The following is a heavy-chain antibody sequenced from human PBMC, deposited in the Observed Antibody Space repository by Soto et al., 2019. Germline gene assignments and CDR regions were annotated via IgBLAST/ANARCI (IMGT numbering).Heavy chain of an antibody. CDR1: EFTFSNYW. J-gene: IGHJ4*02. D-gene: IGHD6-19*01. V-gene: IGHV3-74*01. Sequence: PGGSLRLSCAASEFTFSNYWMHWVRQAPGKGLVWVSRINSDGSGTRYADSVKGRFTISRDNAKNTLYLQMNSLRADDTAVYYCARGRIAVAGTGYYFDYWGQGTLVTVSS. CDR3: ARGRIAVAGTGYYFDY. CDR2: INSDGSGT.